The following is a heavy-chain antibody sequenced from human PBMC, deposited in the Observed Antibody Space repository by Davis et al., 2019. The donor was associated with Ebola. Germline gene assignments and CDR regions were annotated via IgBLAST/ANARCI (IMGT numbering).Heavy chain of an antibody. CDR3: ARGSGYSYDYYYYYMDV. D-gene: IGHD5-18*01. J-gene: IGHJ6*03. Sequence: SVKVSCKASGGTFSSYAISWVRQAPGQGLEWMGGIIPILGIANYAQKFQGRVTITADGSTSTAYMELSSLRSEDTAVYYCARGSGYSYDYYYYYMDVWGKGTTVTVSS. CDR2: IIPILGIA. V-gene: IGHV1-69*10. CDR1: GGTFSSYA.